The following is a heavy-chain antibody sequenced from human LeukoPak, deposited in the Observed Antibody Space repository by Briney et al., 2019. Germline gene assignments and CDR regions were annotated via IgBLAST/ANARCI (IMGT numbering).Heavy chain of an antibody. J-gene: IGHJ4*02. Sequence: SETLSLACTVSGGSISSSSYYWGWIRQPPGKGLEWIGSIYYSGSTYYNPPLKSRVTISVDTSKNQFSLNLSSVTAADTAVYYCARLYYDSSGYYQICYFDYWGQGTLVTVSS. CDR3: ARLYYDSSGYYQICYFDY. D-gene: IGHD3-22*01. V-gene: IGHV4-39*01. CDR2: IYYSGST. CDR1: GGSISSSSYY.